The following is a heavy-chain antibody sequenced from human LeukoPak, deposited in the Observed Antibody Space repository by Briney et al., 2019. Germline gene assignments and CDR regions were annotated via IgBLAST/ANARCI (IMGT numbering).Heavy chain of an antibody. J-gene: IGHJ5*02. V-gene: IGHV3-23*01. D-gene: IGHD3-3*01. CDR1: GFTFSSYA. CDR2: ISGSGGST. CDR3: AKGLTIFGNNWFDP. Sequence: PGGSLRLSCAASGFTFSSYAMSWVRQAPGKGLEWVSAISGSGGSTYYADSVKGRFTISRDNSKNALYLQMNSLRAEDTAVYYCAKGLTIFGNNWFDPWGQGTLVTVSS.